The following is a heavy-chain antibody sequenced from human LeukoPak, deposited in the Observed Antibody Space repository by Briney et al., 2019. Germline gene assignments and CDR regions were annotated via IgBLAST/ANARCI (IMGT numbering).Heavy chain of an antibody. CDR3: ARGRYSTGLYYFDY. J-gene: IGHJ4*02. CDR1: GFSCSRFW. V-gene: IGHV3-7*05. Sequence: GGSLTLSCAASGFSCSRFWMSWVRQAPGKGLEWVANVKNDGNEKYYVDSVKGRFTISRDNAKNSLFLQMNSLRAEDTAVYYCARGRYSTGLYYFDYWGQGTLVTVSS. D-gene: IGHD6-19*01. CDR2: VKNDGNEK.